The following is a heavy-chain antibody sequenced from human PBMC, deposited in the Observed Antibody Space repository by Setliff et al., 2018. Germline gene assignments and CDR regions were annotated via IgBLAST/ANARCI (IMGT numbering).Heavy chain of an antibody. CDR2: IYYSGST. Sequence: SETLSLTCTVSGGSISSSSYYWGWIRQPPGKGLEWIGSIYYSGSTYYNPSLKSRVTISVDTSKNQFSLKLSSVTAADTAVYYCARGLGIVVVPAAIGCWFDPWGQGTLVTVSS. D-gene: IGHD2-2*03. CDR3: ARGLGIVVVPAAIGCWFDP. V-gene: IGHV4-39*07. CDR1: GGSISSSSYY. J-gene: IGHJ5*02.